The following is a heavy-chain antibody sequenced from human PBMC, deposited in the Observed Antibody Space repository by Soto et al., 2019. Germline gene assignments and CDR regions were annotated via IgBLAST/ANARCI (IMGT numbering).Heavy chain of an antibody. CDR1: GGTLTDYI. Sequence: QVQLVQSGAEVREPGSSVKVSCKTSGGTLTDYIISWVRQAPGQGLEWMGRIAPMIGIADYARKFQGRVTITADRSTNTAYVEVSSLRPEDTAIYYCAKDRSDCGDFVFDNWGRGTLVTVSS. CDR3: AKDRSDCGDFVFDN. D-gene: IGHD4-17*01. J-gene: IGHJ4*02. CDR2: IAPMIGIA. V-gene: IGHV1-69*08.